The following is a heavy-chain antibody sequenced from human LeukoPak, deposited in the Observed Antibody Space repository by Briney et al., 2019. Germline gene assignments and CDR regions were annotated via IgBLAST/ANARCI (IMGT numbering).Heavy chain of an antibody. CDR3: ARSRISIAAAGWFDP. Sequence: GESLKISCKGSGYSFTSYWIGWVRQMPGKGLEWMGIIYPGDSDTRYSPSFQGQVTISADRSISTAYLQWSSLKASDTAMYYCARSRISIAAAGWFDPWGQGTLVTVSS. D-gene: IGHD6-13*01. V-gene: IGHV5-51*01. J-gene: IGHJ5*02. CDR1: GYSFTSYW. CDR2: IYPGDSDT.